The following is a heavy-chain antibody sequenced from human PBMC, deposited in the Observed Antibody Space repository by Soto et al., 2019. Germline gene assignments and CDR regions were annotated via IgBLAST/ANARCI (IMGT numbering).Heavy chain of an antibody. V-gene: IGHV3-30-3*01. CDR3: ARNVLTGYCSGGSCYSWWHFDY. CDR2: ISYDGSNK. CDR1: GFTFSSYA. Sequence: QVQLVESGGGVVQPGRSLRLSCAASGFTFSSYAMHWVRQAPGKGLEWVAVISYDGSNKYYADSVKGRFTISRDNSKNTLYLQMNSLRAEDTAVYYCARNVLTGYCSGGSCYSWWHFDYWGQGTLVTVSS. D-gene: IGHD2-15*01. J-gene: IGHJ4*02.